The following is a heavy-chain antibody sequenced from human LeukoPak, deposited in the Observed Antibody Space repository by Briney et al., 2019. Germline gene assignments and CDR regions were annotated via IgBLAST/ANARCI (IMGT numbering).Heavy chain of an antibody. J-gene: IGHJ4*02. CDR2: ISSWNDYI. CDR1: GFTFSSYS. D-gene: IGHD2-15*01. V-gene: IGHV3-21*01. CDR3: ARDGGYCVKGVCYFDY. Sequence: TGGSLRLSCAASGFTFSSYSMNWVRQAPGKGLEWVSSISSWNDYIYYADSVKGRFAISRDNAKNSLYLQMNSLRVEDTATYYCARDGGYCVKGVCYFDYWGQGTLVTVSS.